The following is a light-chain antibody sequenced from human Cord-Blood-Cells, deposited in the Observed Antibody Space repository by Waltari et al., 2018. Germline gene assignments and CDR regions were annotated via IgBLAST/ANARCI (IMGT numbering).Light chain of an antibody. J-gene: IGKJ3*01. CDR3: QQYDNRPFT. V-gene: IGKV3-11*01. CDR2: DAS. Sequence: EIVLTQSPATLSLSPGERATLSCRASQSVSSYLAWYQQKPGQAPRLLIYDASNLETGVPSRFSGSGSGTDFTFTISSLHPEDIATYYCQQYDNRPFTFGPGTKVDIK. CDR1: QSVSSY.